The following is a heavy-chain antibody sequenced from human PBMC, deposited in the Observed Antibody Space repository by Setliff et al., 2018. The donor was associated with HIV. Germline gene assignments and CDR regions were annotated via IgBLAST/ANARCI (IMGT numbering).Heavy chain of an antibody. J-gene: IGHJ4*02. V-gene: IGHV1-3*04. CDR2: LRTGTGDT. D-gene: IGHD6-13*01. CDR1: GYTFTNYS. Sequence: ASVKVSCKASGYTFTNYSMHWVRQAPGQRLEWMGWLRTGTGDTSYSVKFQGRLTITRDTSANTAYMELSNLRSEDTAVYYCVRRATAAEVFDYWGQGTLVTVSS. CDR3: VRRATAAEVFDY.